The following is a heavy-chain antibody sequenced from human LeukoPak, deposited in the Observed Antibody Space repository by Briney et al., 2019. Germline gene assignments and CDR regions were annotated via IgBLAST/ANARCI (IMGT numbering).Heavy chain of an antibody. Sequence: GCSLILSCAASGFTFSSYAMSWVRQAPGKGLEWVSAISGSGGSTYYADSVKGRFTISRDNSKNTLYLQMNSLRAADTAVYYCAKSMVRGVIMAYYFDYWGQGTLVTVSS. CDR1: GFTFSSYA. D-gene: IGHD3-10*01. CDR2: ISGSGGST. J-gene: IGHJ4*02. CDR3: AKSMVRGVIMAYYFDY. V-gene: IGHV3-23*01.